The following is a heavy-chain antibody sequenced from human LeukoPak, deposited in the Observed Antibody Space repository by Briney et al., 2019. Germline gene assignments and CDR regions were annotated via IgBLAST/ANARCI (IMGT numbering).Heavy chain of an antibody. CDR2: IYYSGST. CDR1: GGSISSYY. V-gene: IGHV4-59*08. D-gene: IGHD5-18*01. Sequence: SETLSLTCTVSGGSISSYYWSWIRQPPGKGLEWIGYIYYSGSTNYNPSLKSRVTISVDTSKNQFSLKLSPVTAADKAVYYCARLHDGYRYGADYWGQGTLVTAS. CDR3: ARLHDGYRYGADY. J-gene: IGHJ4*02.